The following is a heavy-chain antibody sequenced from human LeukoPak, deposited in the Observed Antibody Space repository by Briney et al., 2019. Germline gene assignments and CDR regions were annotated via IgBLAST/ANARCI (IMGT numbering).Heavy chain of an antibody. CDR1: GFTFSSYA. D-gene: IGHD6-19*01. Sequence: QTGGSLRLSCAASGFTFSSYAMSWVRQAPGKGLEWVSTISGSGSGCSTYYADSVKGRFTISRDNSKDTLYLQMNSLRAEDTAVYYCAKLLAVTNSYYFNYWGQGTLVTVSS. J-gene: IGHJ4*02. CDR3: AKLLAVTNSYYFNY. V-gene: IGHV3-23*01. CDR2: ISGSGSGCST.